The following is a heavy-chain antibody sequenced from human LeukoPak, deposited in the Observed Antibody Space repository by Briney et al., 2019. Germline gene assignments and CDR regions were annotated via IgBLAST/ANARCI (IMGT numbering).Heavy chain of an antibody. CDR3: AALSGVGVKIGFDH. CDR2: IYYGGNT. CDR1: GFTFDDYG. Sequence: GGSLRLSCAASGFTFDDYGMSWVRQAPGKGLEWVSIIYYGGNTFYADSVKGRFTISRDNSKSTLYLQINSLRAEDTAVYYCAALSGVGVKIGFDHWGQGALAVVSS. D-gene: IGHD1-26*01. V-gene: IGHV3-66*01. J-gene: IGHJ4*02.